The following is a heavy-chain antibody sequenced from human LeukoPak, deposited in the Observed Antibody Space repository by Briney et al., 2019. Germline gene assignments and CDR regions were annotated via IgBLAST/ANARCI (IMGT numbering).Heavy chain of an antibody. V-gene: IGHV3-30-3*01. CDR2: ISYDGSNK. D-gene: IGHD3-22*01. CDR3: AKDRSSRYYDSSGSYYFDY. Sequence: GGSLRLSCAASGFTFSSYAMHWVRQAPGKGLEWVAVISYDGSNKYYADSVKGRFTISRDNSKTTLYLQMNSVGAEDTAVYYCAKDRSSRYYDSSGSYYFDYWGQGTLVTVSS. J-gene: IGHJ4*01. CDR1: GFTFSSYA.